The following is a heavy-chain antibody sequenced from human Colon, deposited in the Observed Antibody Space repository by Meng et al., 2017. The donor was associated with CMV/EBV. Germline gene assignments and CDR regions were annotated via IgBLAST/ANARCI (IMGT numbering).Heavy chain of an antibody. Sequence: GGSLRLSCAASGFAFSDYYLGWIRQAPGKGLEWLSYISGNGNTIFYADSVRGRFTISRDNAKNSVYLAMRSLGVEDTAIYFCARRGRSCDRPCYPGSYFDAWGQGARVTVSS. CDR3: ARRGRSCDRPCYPGSYFDA. D-gene: IGHD2-15*01. CDR2: ISGNGNTI. V-gene: IGHV3-11*01. CDR1: GFAFSDYY. J-gene: IGHJ4*02.